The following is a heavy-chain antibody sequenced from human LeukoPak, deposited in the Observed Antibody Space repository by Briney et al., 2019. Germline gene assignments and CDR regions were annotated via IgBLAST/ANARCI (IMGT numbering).Heavy chain of an antibody. D-gene: IGHD5-24*01. CDR3: SQRSNQPDDAFDI. Sequence: ASVKVSCKASGYTFTGYYMHWVRQAPGQGLEWMGWINPNSGDTNYAQKFQGRVTMTRDTSISTAYMEVSRLRYDDTAAYYCSQRSNQPDDAFDIWGQGTMVTVSS. V-gene: IGHV1-2*02. CDR2: INPNSGDT. CDR1: GYTFTGYY. J-gene: IGHJ3*02.